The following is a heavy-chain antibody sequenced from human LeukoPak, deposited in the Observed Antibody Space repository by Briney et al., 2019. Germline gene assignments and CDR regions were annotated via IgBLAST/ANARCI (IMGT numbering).Heavy chain of an antibody. V-gene: IGHV4-59*08. J-gene: IGHJ4*02. CDR1: GGSISSYY. CDR3: ARVRVNYYGSGSYLYYFDY. D-gene: IGHD3-10*01. CDR2: IFYSGTT. Sequence: PSETLSLTCTVSGGSISSYYWSWIRQPPGKGLEWIGFIFYSGTTNYNPSLKSRVTISVDTSKNQFSLKLSSVTAADTAVYYCARVRVNYYGSGSYLYYFDYWGQGTLVTVSS.